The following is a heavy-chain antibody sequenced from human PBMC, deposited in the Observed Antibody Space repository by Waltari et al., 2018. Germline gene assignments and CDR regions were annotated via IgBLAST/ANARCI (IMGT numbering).Heavy chain of an antibody. D-gene: IGHD3-9*01. V-gene: IGHV1-69*01. CDR3: AKAMGDSWTPFDS. Sequence: VQLEQSGTDVKKPGSSVRVSCQASGRAFVRPSINWLRQAPGQGLEWMGAVIPIFSTPHYAQKMQGRLTISADASTDTVNMELKGLTSDDTAVYYCAKAMGDSWTPFDSWGQGTLGTGSA. CDR2: VIPIFSTP. CDR1: GRAFVRPS. J-gene: IGHJ4*02.